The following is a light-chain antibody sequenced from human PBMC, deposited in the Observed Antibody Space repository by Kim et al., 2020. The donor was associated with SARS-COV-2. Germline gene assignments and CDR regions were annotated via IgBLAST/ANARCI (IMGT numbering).Light chain of an antibody. J-gene: IGLJ2*01. Sequence: VTISCTGCSSNIGAGYDVHWYQQLPGTAPKLLIYGNSNRPSGVPDRFSGSKSGTSASLAITGLQAEDEADYYCQSYDSSLSGSRVVFGGGTQLTVL. CDR1: SSNIGAGYD. V-gene: IGLV1-40*01. CDR2: GNS. CDR3: QSYDSSLSGSRVV.